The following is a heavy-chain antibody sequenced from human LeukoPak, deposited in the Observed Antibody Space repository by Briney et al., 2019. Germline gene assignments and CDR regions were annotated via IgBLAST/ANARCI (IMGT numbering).Heavy chain of an antibody. Sequence: GGSLRLSCAASGFTFSTYAMTWVRQAPGKGLEWVSAITTSGTTYYTDSVKGRFTISRDNAKNSLYLQMNSLRDEDTAVYYCARDLADYWGQGTLVTVSS. V-gene: IGHV3-23*01. CDR1: GFTFSTYA. CDR2: ITTSGTT. CDR3: ARDLADY. J-gene: IGHJ4*02.